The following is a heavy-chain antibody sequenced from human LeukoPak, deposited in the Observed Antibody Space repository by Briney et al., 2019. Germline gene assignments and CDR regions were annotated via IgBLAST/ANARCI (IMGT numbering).Heavy chain of an antibody. V-gene: IGHV3-48*02. CDR3: ARVNYYALDY. CDR1: GFTFSTYS. CDR2: IRSSGSTT. Sequence: GGSLRLSCTASGFTFSTYSMIWVRQAPGKGLDGVSYIRSSGSTTYYADSVQGRFTISRDDAENSLYLQMNSLRDEDTAVYYCARVNYYALDYGGQGALVTVSS. D-gene: IGHD3-10*01. J-gene: IGHJ4*02.